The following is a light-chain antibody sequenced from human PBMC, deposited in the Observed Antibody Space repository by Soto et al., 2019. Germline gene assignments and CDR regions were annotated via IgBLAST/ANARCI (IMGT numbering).Light chain of an antibody. J-gene: IGKJ1*01. CDR3: QQSYTIPWT. CDR2: AAS. CDR1: HSISSW. Sequence: DIQMTQSPSTLSASVGDRVTITCRASHSISSWLAWYQQRPGKAPKLLIYAASTLQSGVPSRFSGSGSGTEFTLTISSLQPGDFATYYCQQSYTIPWTFGQGTKVDIK. V-gene: IGKV1-39*01.